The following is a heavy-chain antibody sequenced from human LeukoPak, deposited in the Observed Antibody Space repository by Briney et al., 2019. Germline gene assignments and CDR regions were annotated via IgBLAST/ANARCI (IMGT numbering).Heavy chain of an antibody. V-gene: IGHV4-59*08. CDR1: GDSISSYY. D-gene: IGHD3-22*01. Sequence: SETLSLTCTVSGDSISSYYWSWIRQPPGKGLEWIGYIYYSGSTIYNPSLKSRVTMSLDTSKNQFSLKLRSVTAADTAVYYCARSARYYASSGYYYPALFDYWGQGTLVTVSS. CDR3: ARSARYYASSGYYYPALFDY. J-gene: IGHJ4*02. CDR2: IYYSGST.